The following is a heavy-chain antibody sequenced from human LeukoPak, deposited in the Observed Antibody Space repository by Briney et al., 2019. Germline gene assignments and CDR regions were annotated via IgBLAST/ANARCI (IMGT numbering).Heavy chain of an antibody. CDR3: ARRVISEFSIDKGNWLDP. Sequence: SETLSLICTVSGGSISSYYWNWIRQSPGKGLEWIGYILSSGSTHHNPSLTSRISLSVDTSKNQFSLKLSSVTAADTAVYYCARRVISEFSIDKGNWLDPWGQGTLVTVSS. CDR1: GGSISSYY. D-gene: IGHD3-3*02. V-gene: IGHV4-4*09. J-gene: IGHJ5*02. CDR2: ILSSGST.